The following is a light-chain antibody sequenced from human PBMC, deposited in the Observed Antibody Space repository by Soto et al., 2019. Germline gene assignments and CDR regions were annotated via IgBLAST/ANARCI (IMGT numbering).Light chain of an antibody. CDR3: SSYTSSSRI. V-gene: IGLV2-14*01. Sequence: PAPGSAYHEQTNTISCTGTSSDVGGYNYVSWYQQHPGKAPKLMIYDVSNRPSGVSNRFSGSKSGNTASLTISGLQAEDEADYYCSSYTSSSRIFGTGTKVTVL. J-gene: IGLJ1*01. CDR2: DVS. CDR1: SSDVGGYNY.